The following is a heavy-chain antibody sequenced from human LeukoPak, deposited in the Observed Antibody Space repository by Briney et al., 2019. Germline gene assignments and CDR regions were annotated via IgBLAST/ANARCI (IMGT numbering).Heavy chain of an antibody. CDR2: INHGGST. D-gene: IGHD4-11*01. CDR3: ARGGLSSNYFDY. CDR1: GGSFSGYY. Sequence: KPSETLSLTCAVYGGSFSGYYWTWFRQSPGKGLEWIGEINHGGSTKYHPSLKSRVATSVDTSKKQFYLKLSSVTAADTAVYYCARGGLSSNYFDYWGQGTPVTVSS. J-gene: IGHJ4*02. V-gene: IGHV4-34*01.